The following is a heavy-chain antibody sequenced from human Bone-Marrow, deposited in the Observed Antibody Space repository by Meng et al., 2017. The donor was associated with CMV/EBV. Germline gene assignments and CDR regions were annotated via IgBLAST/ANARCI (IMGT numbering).Heavy chain of an antibody. Sequence: ASVKVSCKASGGTFSSYAISWVRQAPGQGLEWMGWIYPNSGDTYYAQNFQGRVTMTRDTSISTASMELSSLRSDDTAVYFCARFHGGSYFDYWGQGTLVTVSS. V-gene: IGHV1-2*02. CDR2: IYPNSGDT. J-gene: IGHJ4*02. CDR1: GGTFSSYA. D-gene: IGHD2-15*01. CDR3: ARFHGGSYFDY.